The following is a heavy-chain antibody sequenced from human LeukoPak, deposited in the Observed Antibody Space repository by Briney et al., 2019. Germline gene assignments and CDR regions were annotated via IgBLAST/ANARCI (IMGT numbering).Heavy chain of an antibody. CDR2: INSDGSST. CDR1: GFIFSSYW. J-gene: IGHJ4*02. D-gene: IGHD3-22*01. Sequence: PGGSLSLSCAASGFIFSSYWMHWVRQAPGKGLVWVSRINSDGSSTTYADSVKGRFTISRDNAKNTLFLQMNSLRAEDTAVYYCVRVRDYYDSSGRFDYWGQGTLVTVSS. V-gene: IGHV3-74*01. CDR3: VRVRDYYDSSGRFDY.